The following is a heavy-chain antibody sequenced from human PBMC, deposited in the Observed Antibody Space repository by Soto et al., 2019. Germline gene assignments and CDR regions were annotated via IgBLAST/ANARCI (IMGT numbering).Heavy chain of an antibody. Sequence: LRLSCAASGFTFSSYVMSWVRQAPGKGLEWVSAISGSGGSTYYADSVKGRFTISRDNSKNTLYLQMNSLRAEDTAVYYCAKWRGSGSYYYFDYWGQGTLVTVSS. CDR1: GFTFSSYV. D-gene: IGHD3-10*01. CDR2: ISGSGGST. CDR3: AKWRGSGSYYYFDY. V-gene: IGHV3-23*01. J-gene: IGHJ4*02.